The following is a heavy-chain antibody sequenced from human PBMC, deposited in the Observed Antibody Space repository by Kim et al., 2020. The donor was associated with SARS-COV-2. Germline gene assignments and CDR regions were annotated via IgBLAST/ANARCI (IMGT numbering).Heavy chain of an antibody. V-gene: IGHV1-3*01. CDR1: GYTFTNYA. J-gene: IGHJ4*01. D-gene: IGHD6-13*01. Sequence: ASVKVSCKASGYTFTNYAMHWVRQAPGQRLEWMGWINAGDDNTKYSQKFQGRVTLTKDISASTAYMEVSSLRSEDTAVYYCARACRDQPLVATGDVFGYW. CDR2: INAGDDNT. CDR3: ARACRDQPLVATGDVFGY.